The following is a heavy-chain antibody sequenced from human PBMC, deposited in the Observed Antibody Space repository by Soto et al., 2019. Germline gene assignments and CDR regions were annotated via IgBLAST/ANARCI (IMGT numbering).Heavy chain of an antibody. Sequence: LSLTCTVSGGSISSSSYYWGWIRQPPGKGLEWIGSIYYSGSTYYNPSLKSRVTISVDTSKNQFSLKLSSVTAADTAVYYCARPNYDFWGGYYSPYYYYGMDVWGQGTTVTVSS. J-gene: IGHJ6*02. CDR2: IYYSGST. CDR3: ARPNYDFWGGYYSPYYYYGMDV. V-gene: IGHV4-39*01. CDR1: GGSISSSSYY. D-gene: IGHD3-3*01.